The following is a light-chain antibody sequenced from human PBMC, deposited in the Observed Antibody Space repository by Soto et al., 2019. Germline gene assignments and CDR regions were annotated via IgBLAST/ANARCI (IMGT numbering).Light chain of an antibody. J-gene: IGKJ1*01. CDR2: GAS. CDR1: QSVSSSY. Sequence: IVLTQSPGTLSLSPGERATLSCRASQSVSSSYLAWYQQKPGQAPRLLIYGASTRATGTPARFSGSGSGTEFTLTISSLQSEDFAVYYCQQYNNWPRTFGQGTKVDIK. V-gene: IGKV3-15*01. CDR3: QQYNNWPRT.